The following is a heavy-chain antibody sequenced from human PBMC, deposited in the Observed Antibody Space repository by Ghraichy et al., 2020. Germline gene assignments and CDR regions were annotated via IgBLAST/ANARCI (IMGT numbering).Heavy chain of an antibody. D-gene: IGHD3-10*01. CDR3: SRVADYYGLD. CDR2: INPNSSGT. Sequence: GWINPNSSGTKYAQKFQGRVTMTRDTSIRTAYMELSRLRSDDTAVYYCSRVADYYGLDWGQGTQVTVSS. V-gene: IGHV1-2*02. J-gene: IGHJ4*02.